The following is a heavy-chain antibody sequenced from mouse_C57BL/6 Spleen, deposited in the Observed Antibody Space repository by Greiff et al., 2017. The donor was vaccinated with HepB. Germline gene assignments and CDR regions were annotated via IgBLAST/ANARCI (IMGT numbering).Heavy chain of an antibody. J-gene: IGHJ2*01. CDR2: VYPYNGGT. CDR1: GFTFTDYN. CDR3: RATTVVPDYFVY. V-gene: IGHV1-36*01. D-gene: IGHD1-1*01. Sequence: EVQLQQSGPVLVKPGPSVKISCKASGFTFTDYNMHWVKQSHGKSLEWIGLVYPYNGGTSYNQKFKGKATLTVDTSSSTAYMELNSLTSEDSAVYCGRATTVVPDYFVYWGQGTTLTVSS.